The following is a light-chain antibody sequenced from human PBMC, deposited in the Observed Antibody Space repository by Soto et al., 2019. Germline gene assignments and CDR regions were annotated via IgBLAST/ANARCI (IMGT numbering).Light chain of an antibody. CDR3: QVCHRSRGV. CDR1: NIGANS. Sequence: SYELTQTPSVSVAPGQTARITWGGDNIGANSVHWYQQQPGQAPILVVYDDSDRPSGIPERFSGSNPGNTAALTITRVEGEDEADYYCQVCHRSRGVLGGGTKVPVL. J-gene: IGLJ3*02. V-gene: IGLV3-21*02. CDR2: DDS.